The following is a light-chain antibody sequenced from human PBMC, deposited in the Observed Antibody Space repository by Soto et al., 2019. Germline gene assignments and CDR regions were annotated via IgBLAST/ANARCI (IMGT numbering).Light chain of an antibody. J-gene: IGLJ3*02. CDR2: GNS. V-gene: IGLV1-40*01. CDR1: SSNIGAGYD. CDR3: QSYDSSLSGWV. Sequence: QAVVTQPPSVSGAPGQRVTISCTGSSSNIGAGYDVLWCQQFAGTAPKLLIYGNSNRPSGVPDRFSGSKSGTSASLAITGLQAEDESDYYCQSYDSSLSGWVFGGGTKVTVL.